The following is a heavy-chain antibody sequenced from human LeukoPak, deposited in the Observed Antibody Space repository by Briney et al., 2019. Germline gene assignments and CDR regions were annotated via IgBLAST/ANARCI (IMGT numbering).Heavy chain of an antibody. V-gene: IGHV3-23*01. CDR2: IGASGEST. CDR1: GFTFSVAA. J-gene: IGHJ3*01. D-gene: IGHD5-24*01. CDR3: AKDIQLST. Sequence: GGSLRLSCAASGFTFSVAAMTWVRQAPGKGLEWVSLIGASGESTYYADSVKGRFTISRDNFKNTLSLQMNSLRVEDTAMYFCAKDIQLSTWGLGTMVTVSS.